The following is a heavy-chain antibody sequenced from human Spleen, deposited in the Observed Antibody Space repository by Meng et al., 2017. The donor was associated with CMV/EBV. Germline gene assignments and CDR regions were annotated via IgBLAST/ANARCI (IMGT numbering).Heavy chain of an antibody. CDR2: ISAYNGNT. V-gene: IGHV1-18*01. CDR3: ARDLFQEDDDFWSPGRY. Sequence: ASVKVSCKASGYTFTSYGISWVRQAPGQGLEWMGWISAYNGNTNYAQKLQGRVTMTTDTSTSTAYMELRSLRSDDTAVYYCARDLFQEDDDFWSPGRYWGQGTLVTVSS. J-gene: IGHJ4*02. D-gene: IGHD3-3*01. CDR1: GYTFTSYG.